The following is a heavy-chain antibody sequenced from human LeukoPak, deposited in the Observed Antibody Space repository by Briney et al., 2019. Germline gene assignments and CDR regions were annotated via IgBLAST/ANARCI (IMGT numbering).Heavy chain of an antibody. CDR1: GGSINSYY. CDR2: IHYSGST. V-gene: IGHV4-59*01. Sequence: SETLSLTCTVSGGSINSYYWSWIRQPPGKGLEWIGYIHYSGSTNYNPSLKSRVTISVDTSKNHFSLKLSSVTAADTAVYYCARHRVMYYYDSSGYYYWGQGTLVTVSS. D-gene: IGHD3-22*01. J-gene: IGHJ4*02. CDR3: ARHRVMYYYDSSGYYY.